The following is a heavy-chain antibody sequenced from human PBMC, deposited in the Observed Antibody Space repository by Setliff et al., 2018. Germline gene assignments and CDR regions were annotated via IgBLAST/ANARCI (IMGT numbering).Heavy chain of an antibody. Sequence: SETLSLTCAVYGGSFSGYYWSWIRQPPGKGLEWIGEINPSGSTNYNPSLKSRVTISVDTSKNQFSLTLSSVTAADTAVYYCARGVYCSSTSCSPGLNWFDPWGQGTLVTVSS. D-gene: IGHD2-2*01. CDR3: ARGVYCSSTSCSPGLNWFDP. CDR1: GGSFSGYY. CDR2: INPSGST. V-gene: IGHV4-34*01. J-gene: IGHJ5*02.